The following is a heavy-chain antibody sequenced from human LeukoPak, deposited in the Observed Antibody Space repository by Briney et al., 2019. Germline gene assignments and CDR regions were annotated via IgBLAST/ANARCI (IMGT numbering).Heavy chain of an antibody. Sequence: GGSLRLSCAASGFTFSSYAMSWVRQAPGKGLEWVSAIRGSGGSTYYSDSVKVRFTISRDNSKNTLYLQMNSLRAEDTAVYYCAKDWDDYYDSSGYPLYDAFDIWGQGPMVTVSS. CDR1: GFTFSSYA. J-gene: IGHJ3*02. D-gene: IGHD3-22*01. CDR3: AKDWDDYYDSSGYPLYDAFDI. CDR2: IRGSGGST. V-gene: IGHV3-23*01.